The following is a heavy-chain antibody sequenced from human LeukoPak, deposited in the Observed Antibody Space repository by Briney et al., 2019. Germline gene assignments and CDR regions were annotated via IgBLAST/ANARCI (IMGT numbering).Heavy chain of an antibody. V-gene: IGHV4-34*01. Sequence: SETLSLTCAVYGGSFSGYYWSWIRQPPGKGLEWIGEINHSGSTNYNPSLKSRVTISVDTSKNQFSLKLSSVTAADTAVYYCARAPRSPRYSSRGARAWFDPWGQGTLVTVSS. J-gene: IGHJ5*02. D-gene: IGHD6-13*01. CDR3: ARAPRSPRYSSRGARAWFDP. CDR2: INHSGST. CDR1: GGSFSGYY.